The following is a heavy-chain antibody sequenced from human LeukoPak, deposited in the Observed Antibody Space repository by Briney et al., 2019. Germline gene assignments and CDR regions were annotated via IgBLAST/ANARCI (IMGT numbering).Heavy chain of an antibody. CDR1: GFSFYTYG. V-gene: IGHV3-33*01. Sequence: PGGSLRLSCAVSGFSFYTYGIHWVRHAPGKGLEWVAVIWYDGSNKYYADSVKGRFTISRDNSKNTLYLQMNSLRAEDTAVYYCARGDSGYDYSNPDYWGQGTLVTVSS. CDR3: ARGDSGYDYSNPDY. D-gene: IGHD5-12*01. J-gene: IGHJ4*02. CDR2: IWYDGSNK.